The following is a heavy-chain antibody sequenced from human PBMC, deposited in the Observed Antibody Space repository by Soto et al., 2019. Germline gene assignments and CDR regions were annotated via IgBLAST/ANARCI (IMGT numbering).Heavy chain of an antibody. CDR2: IYYSGST. V-gene: IGHV4-61*08. CDR1: GGSISSGGYS. Sequence: PSETLSLTCAVSGGSISSGGYSWSWIRQPPGKGLEWIGYIYYSGSTNYNPSLKSRVTISVDTSKNQFSLKLSSVTAADTAVYYCARLPYYDILTGTATHSNWFDPWGQGTLVTVSS. J-gene: IGHJ5*02. D-gene: IGHD3-9*01. CDR3: ARLPYYDILTGTATHSNWFDP.